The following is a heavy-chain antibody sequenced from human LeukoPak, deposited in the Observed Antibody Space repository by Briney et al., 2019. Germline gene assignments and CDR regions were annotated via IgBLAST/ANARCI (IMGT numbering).Heavy chain of an antibody. V-gene: IGHV4-30-4*01. CDR2: IYYSGST. CDR1: GGSISSGDYY. J-gene: IGHJ6*02. CDR3: ARGSGYYYGMDV. Sequence: SETLSLTCTVSGGSISSGDYYWSWIRQPPGKGLEWIGYIYYSGSTYYNPSLKSRVTISVDTSKNLFSLKLSSVTAADTAVYYCARGSGYYYGMDVWGQGTTVTVSS.